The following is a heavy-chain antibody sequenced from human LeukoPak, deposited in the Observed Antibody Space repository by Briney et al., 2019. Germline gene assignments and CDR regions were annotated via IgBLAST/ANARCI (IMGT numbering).Heavy chain of an antibody. V-gene: IGHV3-33*01. CDR2: IWYDGKNE. J-gene: IGHJ4*02. Sequence: GGSLRLSCAASGFTFSSYGMHWVRQAPGKGLEWVAVIWYDGKNEYYSDSVKGRFTISRDNSKNTLYLQMNSLRAEDTAVYYCARDYRLYYDSSGYYVLGFLGYWGQGTLVTVSS. D-gene: IGHD3-22*01. CDR3: ARDYRLYYDSSGYYVLGFLGY. CDR1: GFTFSSYG.